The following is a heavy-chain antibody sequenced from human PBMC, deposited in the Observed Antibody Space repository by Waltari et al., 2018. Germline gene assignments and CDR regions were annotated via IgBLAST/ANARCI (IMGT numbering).Heavy chain of an antibody. CDR3: SREEQTFDFYGMDV. CDR2: ISYRGTT. Sequence: LQESGPGLVRPSQTLSLTCTVSGGSLSGDDNYWNWIRQTPGKGLEWIGYISYRGTTSHNPALQGRVTISADTSKNQFFMTLTSVTATDTAIYYCSREEQTFDFYGMDVWGPGTTVTVSS. V-gene: IGHV4-30-4*08. J-gene: IGHJ6*02. CDR1: GGSLSGDDNY. D-gene: IGHD1-26*01.